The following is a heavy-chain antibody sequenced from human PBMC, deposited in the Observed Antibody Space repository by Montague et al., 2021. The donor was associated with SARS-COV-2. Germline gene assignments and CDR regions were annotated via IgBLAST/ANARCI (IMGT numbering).Heavy chain of an antibody. V-gene: IGHV4-4*02. CDR1: GASIISSNW. CDR3: ARQIQQVVLSPAKLTNWFDP. CDR2: IYHSGST. J-gene: IGHJ5*02. Sequence: SETLSLTCTVSGASIISSNWWNWVRQPPGKGLEWIGQIYHSGSTNYNPSLKSRLTLSLDKSKNQFSLNLSSVTAADTAVYYCARQIQQVVLSPAKLTNWFDPWGLGTLVTVAS. D-gene: IGHD2-15*01.